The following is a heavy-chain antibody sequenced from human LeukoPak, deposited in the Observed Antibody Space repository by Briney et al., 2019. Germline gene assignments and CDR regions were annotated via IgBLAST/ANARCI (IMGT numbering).Heavy chain of an antibody. CDR3: ARPYCSSTSCSQRRNWFDP. CDR2: INPNSGGT. V-gene: IGHV1-2*02. D-gene: IGHD2-2*01. Sequence: SVKFSCKASGYTFTGYYMHWVRQAPGQGLEWMGWINPNSGGTNYAQKFQGRVTMTRDTSISTAYMELSRLRSDDTAVYYCARPYCSSTSCSQRRNWFDPWGQGTLVTVSS. CDR1: GYTFTGYY. J-gene: IGHJ5*02.